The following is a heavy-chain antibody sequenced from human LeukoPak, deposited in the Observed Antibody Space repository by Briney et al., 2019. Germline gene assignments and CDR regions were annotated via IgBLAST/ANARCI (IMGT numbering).Heavy chain of an antibody. J-gene: IGHJ4*02. V-gene: IGHV1-2*02. CDR1: GYTFTGHY. Sequence: ASVKVSCKASGYTFTGHYIFWVRQAPGQGLEWMGWINPNSGAATYAQSFQGRVTLTRDTSINTAYMEVSRLTSDDTALYYCTREDFWGQGTLVTVSS. CDR2: INPNSGAA. CDR3: TREDF.